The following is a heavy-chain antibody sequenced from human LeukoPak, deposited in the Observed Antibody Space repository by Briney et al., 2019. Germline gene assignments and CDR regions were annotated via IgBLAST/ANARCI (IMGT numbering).Heavy chain of an antibody. CDR3: ARPPYGGVDY. V-gene: IGHV3-66*04. J-gene: IGHJ4*02. CDR2: TDNGGSI. CDR1: GLTVSSY. D-gene: IGHD4-23*01. Sequence: GGSLRLSCAASGLTVSSYMSWVRQAPGKGLEWVSVTDNGGSIYYADSVRGRFTISIDKSKNTLYLQMNSLRAEDTAVYYCARPPYGGVDYWGQGTLVTVSS.